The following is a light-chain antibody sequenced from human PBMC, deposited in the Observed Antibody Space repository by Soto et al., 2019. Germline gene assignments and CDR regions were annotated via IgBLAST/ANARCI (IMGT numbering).Light chain of an antibody. CDR3: QSYDGRLSGRDVV. CDR1: SSNIGAGFG. J-gene: IGLJ2*01. Sequence: QSVLTQPPSVSGAPGQRVTISCTGTSSNIGAGFGVHWYQQLPGTAPKLLIYGNNNRPAGVPDRFSASKFGSSASLVITGLQAEDEADYYCQSYDGRLSGRDVVFGGGTKVTVL. CDR2: GNN. V-gene: IGLV1-40*01.